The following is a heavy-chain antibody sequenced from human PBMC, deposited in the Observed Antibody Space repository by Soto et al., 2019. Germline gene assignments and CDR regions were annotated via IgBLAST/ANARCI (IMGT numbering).Heavy chain of an antibody. V-gene: IGHV4-39*01. CDR3: ARRPRSSVSFDY. CDR1: GGSISSSSYY. Sequence: SETLSLTCTVSGGSISSSSYYWGWIRQPGGKGWEGIGRIYFSGSTYSNPSVKSRLPITVDTAQHQLSLKVSSVTAGDTAVYCCARRPRSSVSFDYWGQGTLVTVSS. J-gene: IGHJ4*02. CDR2: IYFSGST. D-gene: IGHD6-25*01.